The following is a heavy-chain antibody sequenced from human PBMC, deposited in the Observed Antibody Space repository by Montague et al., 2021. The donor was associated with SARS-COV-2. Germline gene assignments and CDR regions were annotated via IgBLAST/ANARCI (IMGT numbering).Heavy chain of an antibody. CDR3: ARVRYFDTTFDY. Sequence: PALVKPTQTLTLTCTFSGFSLSTSGMCVSWIRQPPGKALEWLALIDWDDDKFYSTSLETRLTISKDTSKNQVVLTMTNMDPEDTATYYCARVRYFDTTFDYWGQGTLVTVSS. V-gene: IGHV2-70*01. CDR1: GFSLSTSGMC. D-gene: IGHD3-9*01. J-gene: IGHJ4*02. CDR2: IDWDDDK.